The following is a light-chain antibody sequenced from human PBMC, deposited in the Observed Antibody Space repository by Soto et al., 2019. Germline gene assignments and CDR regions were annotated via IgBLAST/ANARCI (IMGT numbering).Light chain of an antibody. V-gene: IGKV1-39*01. CDR3: HQSSCPPLT. J-gene: IGKJ3*01. CDR1: QSIRNY. CDR2: AAS. Sequence: DIQMTQSPSSLSASVGDRVTITCRASQSIRNYLNWYQQKPGKAPKVLIYAASSLQSGVPSRFSGSGSGTEFTLTISSLQPEDFGNYYCHQSSCPPLTFGPGTNVAVK.